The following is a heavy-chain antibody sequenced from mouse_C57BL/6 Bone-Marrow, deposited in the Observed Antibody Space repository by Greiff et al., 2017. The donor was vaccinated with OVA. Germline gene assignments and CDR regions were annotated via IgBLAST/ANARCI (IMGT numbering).Heavy chain of an antibody. CDR3: ARKGGITTVLYWYFDV. D-gene: IGHD1-1*01. CDR2: IYPGDGDT. CDR1: GYAFSSYW. V-gene: IGHV1-80*01. Sequence: VKLVESGAELVKPGASVKISCKASGYAFSSYWMNWVKQRPGKGLEWIGQIYPGDGDTNYNGKFKGKATLTADKSSSTAYMQLSSLTSEDSAVYFCARKGGITTVLYWYFDVWGTGTTVTVSS. J-gene: IGHJ1*03.